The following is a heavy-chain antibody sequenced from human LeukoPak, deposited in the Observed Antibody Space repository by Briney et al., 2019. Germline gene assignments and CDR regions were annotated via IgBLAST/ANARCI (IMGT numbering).Heavy chain of an antibody. CDR1: GYTFTGYY. J-gene: IGHJ4*02. CDR2: INPNSGGT. V-gene: IGHV1-2*02. D-gene: IGHD4-11*01. CDR3: ARVPTTVTPDY. Sequence: ASVKVSCKASGYTFTGYYMHWVRQAPGQGLEWMGWINPNSGGTNYALKFQGRVTMTRDTSISTAYMELSRLRSDDTAVYYCARVPTTVTPDYWGQGTLVTVSS.